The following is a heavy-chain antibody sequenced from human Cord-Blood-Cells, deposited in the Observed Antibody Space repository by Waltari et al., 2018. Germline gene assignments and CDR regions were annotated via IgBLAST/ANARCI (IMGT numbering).Heavy chain of an antibody. Sequence: QVQLQESGPGLVKPSETLSLTCTVSGGSISSYYWSWIRQHPGEGLEWIWDIYDSGTTNYTPSLKGRVTRSVDTSKNQFSLKLSSVTAADTAVYYCARMVGHGSGSYYYYYYYGMDVWGQGTTVTVSS. CDR1: GGSISSYY. CDR2: IYDSGTT. CDR3: ARMVGHGSGSYYYYYYYGMDV. V-gene: IGHV4-59*01. D-gene: IGHD3-10*01. J-gene: IGHJ6*02.